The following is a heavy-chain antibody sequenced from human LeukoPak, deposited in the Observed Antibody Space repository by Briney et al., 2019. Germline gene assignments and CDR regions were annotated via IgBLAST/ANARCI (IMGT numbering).Heavy chain of an antibody. D-gene: IGHD2-21*02. CDR1: GFTFSTYN. V-gene: IGHV3-33*01. CDR2: IWSDGSYK. CDR3: ARESVMVTRVNAFDI. Sequence: GRSLRLSCAASGFTFSTYNMHWVRQAPGKGLEWVALIWSDGSYKYDADSVMRRFTISRDNSKNTLYLQMNSLRAEDTAVYYCARESVMVTRVNAFDIWGQGTMVTVSS. J-gene: IGHJ3*02.